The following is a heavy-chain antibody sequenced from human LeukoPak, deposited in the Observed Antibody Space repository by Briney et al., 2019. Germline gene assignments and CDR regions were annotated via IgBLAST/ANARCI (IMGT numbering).Heavy chain of an antibody. D-gene: IGHD1-26*01. CDR3: ARVGEVGAPPGLYYYYYMDV. CDR2: INWNGGST. Sequence: GGSLRLSCAASGFTFDDYGMSWVRQAPGKGLEWVSGINWNGGSTVYADSVKGRFTISRDNAKNSLYLQMNSLRAEDTALYYCARVGEVGAPPGLYYYYYMDVWGKGTTVTVSS. CDR1: GFTFDDYG. V-gene: IGHV3-20*04. J-gene: IGHJ6*03.